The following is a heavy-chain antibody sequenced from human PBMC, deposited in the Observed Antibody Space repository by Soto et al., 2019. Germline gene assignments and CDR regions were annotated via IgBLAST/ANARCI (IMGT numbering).Heavy chain of an antibody. V-gene: IGHV4-34*01. D-gene: IGHD2-8*02. J-gene: IGHJ4*02. CDR2: INHSGST. Sequence: QVQLQQWGAGLLKPSETLSLTCAVYGGSFSGYYWTWIRQPPGTGLEWIGEINHSGSTNYNPSLKSRGTISLGTSKNQFSLKLTSVTAADTAVYYCARDKITGLFDYWGQGTLVTVSS. CDR1: GGSFSGYY. CDR3: ARDKITGLFDY.